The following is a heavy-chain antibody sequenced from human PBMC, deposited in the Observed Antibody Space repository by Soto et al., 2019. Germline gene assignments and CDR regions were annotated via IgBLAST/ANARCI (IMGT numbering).Heavy chain of an antibody. CDR2: ISSSGSTI. CDR1: GFTFSGYE. Sequence: EVQLVESGGGLVQPGGSLRLSCAASGFTFSGYEMNWVRQAPGKGLEWVSYISSSGSTIYYADSVKGRFTISRDNAKNSLYLQMNRLRGEDTALYYCATGGSYYILWGQGTLVTVSS. V-gene: IGHV3-48*03. D-gene: IGHD1-26*01. CDR3: ATGGSYYIL. J-gene: IGHJ4*02.